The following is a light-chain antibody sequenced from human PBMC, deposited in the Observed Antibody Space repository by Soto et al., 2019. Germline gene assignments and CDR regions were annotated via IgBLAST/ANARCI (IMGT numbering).Light chain of an antibody. J-gene: IGLJ1*01. V-gene: IGLV2-11*01. CDR2: AVT. CDR1: SSDVGGYNY. CDR3: CSYAGSYTHYV. Sequence: QSALTQPRSVSGSAGQSVTISCTGTSSDVGGYNYVSWYQQYPGKAPKVMIYAVTKRPSGVPDRISGSKSGNTASLTISGLQAEDEADYYCCSYAGSYTHYVFGTGTKVTVL.